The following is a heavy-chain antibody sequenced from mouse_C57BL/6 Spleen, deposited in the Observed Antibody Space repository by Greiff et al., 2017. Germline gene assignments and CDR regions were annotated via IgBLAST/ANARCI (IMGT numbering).Heavy chain of an antibody. V-gene: IGHV1-4*01. Sequence: QVQLQQSGAELARPGASVKMSCKASGYTFTSYTMHWVKQRPGPGLEWIGYINPSSGYTKYNQKFKDKATLTADKSSSTAYMQLSSLTSEDSAVYYCALYDYGWYFDVWGTGTTVTVSS. CDR3: ALYDYGWYFDV. CDR1: GYTFTSYT. CDR2: INPSSGYT. J-gene: IGHJ1*03. D-gene: IGHD2-4*01.